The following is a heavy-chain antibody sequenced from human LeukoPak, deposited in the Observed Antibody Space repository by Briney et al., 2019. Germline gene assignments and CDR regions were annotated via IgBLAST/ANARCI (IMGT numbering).Heavy chain of an antibody. D-gene: IGHD1-26*01. V-gene: IGHV4-39*01. Sequence: PSETLSLTCTVSGGSISSSSYYWGWIRQPPGKGLEWIGSIYYSGSTYYNPSLKSRVTISVDTSKNQFSLKLSSVTAADTAVYYCARLEWELSIGYWGQGTLVTVSS. CDR2: IYYSGST. CDR1: GGSISSSSYY. J-gene: IGHJ4*02. CDR3: ARLEWELSIGY.